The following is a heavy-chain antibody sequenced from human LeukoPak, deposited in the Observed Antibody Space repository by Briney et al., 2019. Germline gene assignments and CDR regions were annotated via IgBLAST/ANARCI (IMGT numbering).Heavy chain of an antibody. CDR3: ARDCGAVAVDY. J-gene: IGHJ4*02. D-gene: IGHD6-19*01. CDR2: INSDGSST. CDR1: GFTFSSYW. V-gene: IGHV3-74*01. Sequence: GGSLRLSCAASGFTFSSYWMHWVRHAPGKGLVWVSRINSDGSSTSYADSVKGRFTSSGDNAKNTLYLQMSGLRAEDTAVYYCARDCGAVAVDYWGQGTLVTVSS.